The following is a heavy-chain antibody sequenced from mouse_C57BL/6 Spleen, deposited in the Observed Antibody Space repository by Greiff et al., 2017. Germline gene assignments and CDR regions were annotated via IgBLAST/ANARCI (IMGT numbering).Heavy chain of an antibody. CDR3: ARDLGTGDFDY. Sequence: EVKVVESGGGLVKPGGSLKLSCAASGFTFSSYAMSWVRQTPEKRLEWVATISDGGSYTYYPDNVKGRFTISRDNAKNNLYLQMSHLKSEDTAMYYCARDLGTGDFDYWGQGTTLTVSS. D-gene: IGHD3-3*01. J-gene: IGHJ2*01. CDR2: ISDGGSYT. V-gene: IGHV5-4*01. CDR1: GFTFSSYA.